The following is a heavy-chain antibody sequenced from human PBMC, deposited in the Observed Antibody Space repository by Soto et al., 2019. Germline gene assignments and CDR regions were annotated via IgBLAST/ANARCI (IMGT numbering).Heavy chain of an antibody. Sequence: QVQLVQSGAEVKKPGSSVKVSCKASGGTFSSYAISWARQAPGQGLEWMGGIIPIFGIANYAQKFQGRVTLTADDSTSTAYMELSSLRSEDTAVYYCVGTQVCSGTSCPPNFYYYYGMDVWGQGTTVTVSS. CDR1: GGTFSSYA. CDR2: IIPIFGIA. CDR3: VGTQVCSGTSCPPNFYYYYGMDV. V-gene: IGHV1-69*01. D-gene: IGHD2-2*01. J-gene: IGHJ6*02.